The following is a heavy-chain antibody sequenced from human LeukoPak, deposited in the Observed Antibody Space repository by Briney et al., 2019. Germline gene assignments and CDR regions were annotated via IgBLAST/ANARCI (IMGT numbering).Heavy chain of an antibody. Sequence: GGSLRLSCAASGFTFSSYGMAWVRQAPGKGLEWVSTITPGGGTYYADSVKGRFTISRDNSKNTLYLQMNSLTAEDTAIYYCVSGGDYHVRLCTYWGQGTLVTVSS. CDR2: ITPGGGT. V-gene: IGHV3-23*01. D-gene: IGHD4-17*01. CDR3: VSGGDYHVRLCTY. J-gene: IGHJ4*01. CDR1: GFTFSSYG.